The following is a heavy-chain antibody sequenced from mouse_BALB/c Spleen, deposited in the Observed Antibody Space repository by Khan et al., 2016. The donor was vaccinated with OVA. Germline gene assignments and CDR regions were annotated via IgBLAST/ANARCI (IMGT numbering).Heavy chain of an antibody. D-gene: IGHD2-9*01. V-gene: IGHV1-4*01. CDR2: IIPTNDYT. CDR3: AREWAYYGSDDWFAY. CDR1: GYTFTIYT. Sequence: QVQLQQSGAELARPGASVKMSCKASGYTFTIYTMHWVKQRPGQGLEWIGYIIPTNDYTNYNQKFKDRATLTADKSSSTAYMQLRSLTSEDSALDYCAREWAYYGSDDWFAYWGQGTLVTVSA. J-gene: IGHJ3*01.